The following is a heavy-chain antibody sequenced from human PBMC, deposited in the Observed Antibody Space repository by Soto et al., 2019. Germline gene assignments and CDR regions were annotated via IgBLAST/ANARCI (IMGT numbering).Heavy chain of an antibody. CDR3: ARHLWWELVSLSDCCGMDV. CDR1: GFTFSSYG. D-gene: IGHD1-26*01. J-gene: IGHJ6*02. Sequence: QVQLVESGGGVVQPGRSLRLSCASSGFTFSSYGMHWVRQAPGKGLEWVAVIWYDGSNKYYADSLKGRFTISRDNSKNTLHLQVNSRRADDTAVYYCARHLWWELVSLSDCCGMDVWGQGTTVPVSS. CDR2: IWYDGSNK. V-gene: IGHV3-33*01.